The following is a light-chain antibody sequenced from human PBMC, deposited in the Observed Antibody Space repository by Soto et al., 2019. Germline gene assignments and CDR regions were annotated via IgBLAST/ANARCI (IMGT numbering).Light chain of an antibody. V-gene: IGLV2-8*01. Sequence: LAQPPSASGSPGQSVAISCTGTSSDVGCYNYVSWYQQHPGKAPKLMIYEVNKRPSGVPDRFSGSKSGNTASLTVSGLQAEDEADYYCSSYAGSSNVFGTGTKVTV. CDR3: SSYAGSSNV. CDR1: SSDVGCYNY. CDR2: EVN. J-gene: IGLJ1*01.